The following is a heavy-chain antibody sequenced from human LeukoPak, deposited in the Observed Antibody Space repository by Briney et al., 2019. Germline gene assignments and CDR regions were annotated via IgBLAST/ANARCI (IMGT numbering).Heavy chain of an antibody. V-gene: IGHV4-30-4*01. CDR2: IYYSGST. CDR1: GGSISSGDYY. Sequence: SETLSLTCTVSGGSISSGDYYWSWIRQPPGKGLEWIGYIYYSGSTYYNPSLKSRVTISVDTSENQFSLKLSSVTAADTAVYYCARGAYCGGDCHSPYYYGMDVWGRGTTVTVSS. D-gene: IGHD2-21*02. J-gene: IGHJ6*02. CDR3: ARGAYCGGDCHSPYYYGMDV.